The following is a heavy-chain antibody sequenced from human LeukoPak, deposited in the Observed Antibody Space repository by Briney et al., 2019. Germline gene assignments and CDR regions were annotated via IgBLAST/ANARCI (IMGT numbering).Heavy chain of an antibody. CDR2: INPNSGGT. V-gene: IGHV1-2*02. J-gene: IGHJ5*02. CDR3: ARGAIVVVVPAAHKNWFDP. D-gene: IGHD2-2*01. Sequence: GASVKVSCKASGYTFTGYYMHWVRQAPGQGLEWMGWINPNSGGTNYAQKFQGRVTMTRDTSISTAYMELSRLRSDDTAVYYYARGAIVVVVPAAHKNWFDPWGQGTLVTVSS. CDR1: GYTFTGYY.